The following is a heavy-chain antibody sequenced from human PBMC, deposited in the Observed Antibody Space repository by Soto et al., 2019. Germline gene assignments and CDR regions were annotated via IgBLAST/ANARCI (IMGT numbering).Heavy chain of an antibody. Sequence: SETLSLTCTVSGGSISSSSYYWGWIRQPPGKGLEWIGSIYYSGSTYYNPSLKSRVTISVDTSKNHFSLKLSFVTAADTAVYYCARRSGGDYYDSSGYYYFDYWGQGTLVTVSS. CDR2: IYYSGST. CDR3: ARRSGGDYYDSSGYYYFDY. J-gene: IGHJ4*02. CDR1: GGSISSSSYY. D-gene: IGHD3-22*01. V-gene: IGHV4-39*01.